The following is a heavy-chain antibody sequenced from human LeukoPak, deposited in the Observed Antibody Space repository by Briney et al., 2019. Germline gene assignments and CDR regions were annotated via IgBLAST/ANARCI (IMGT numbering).Heavy chain of an antibody. CDR1: EFTFSAYA. D-gene: IGHD3-9*01. CDR3: AKDLGTEYNIFDY. CDR2: VRYGGNIK. V-gene: IGHV3-30*02. J-gene: IGHJ4*02. Sequence: GGSLRLSCATSEFTFSAYAMHWIRQAPGRGLEWVAFVRYGGNIKYYADPVKGRFTISRDNSKNTLYLQMNSLRPEDTAVYYCAKDLGTEYNIFDYWGQGTLVTVSS.